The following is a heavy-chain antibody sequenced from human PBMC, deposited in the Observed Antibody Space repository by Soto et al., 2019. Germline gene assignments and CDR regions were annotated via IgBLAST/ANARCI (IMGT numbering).Heavy chain of an antibody. Sequence: PGESLKISCKGSGDSFTSHWIAWVRQMPGKGLEWMGVIYPDDSDIRYSPSFQGQATISADKSISTAYLQWSCLRTPDTATYYFGRFYTRGGGIDVWGKGTSGTVAS. V-gene: IGHV5-51*01. CDR2: IYPDDSDI. D-gene: IGHD3-16*01. J-gene: IGHJ6*01. CDR1: GDSFTSHW. CDR3: GRFYTRGGGIDV.